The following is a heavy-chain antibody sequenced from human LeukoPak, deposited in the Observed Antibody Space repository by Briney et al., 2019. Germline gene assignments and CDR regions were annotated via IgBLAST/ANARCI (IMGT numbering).Heavy chain of an antibody. CDR1: GGSISSYY. D-gene: IGHD4-11*01. CDR3: ARGDTVTTGPFDY. V-gene: IGHV4-59*01. CDR2: IYYSGST. Sequence: SETLSLTCTVSGGSISSYYWSWIRQPPGKGLEWIGYIYYSGSTNYNPSLKSRVTISVDTSKNQFSLKLSSVTAADTAVYYCARGDTVTTGPFDYWGQGTLVTVSS. J-gene: IGHJ4*02.